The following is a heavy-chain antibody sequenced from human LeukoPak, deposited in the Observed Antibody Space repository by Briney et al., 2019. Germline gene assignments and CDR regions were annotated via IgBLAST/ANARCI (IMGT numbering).Heavy chain of an antibody. CDR1: GFTFNTYS. CDR3: ASYQGGLRFLEWLLTY. V-gene: IGHV3-21*01. Sequence: PGGSLRLSCAASGFTFNTYSMDWVRQAPGKGLEGFSSISITSSYIYYADSEKGRFTISRDNAKSSLYLQMNSLRAEDTAVYYCASYQGGLRFLEWLLTYWGQGTLVTVSS. CDR2: ISITSSYI. D-gene: IGHD3-3*01. J-gene: IGHJ4*02.